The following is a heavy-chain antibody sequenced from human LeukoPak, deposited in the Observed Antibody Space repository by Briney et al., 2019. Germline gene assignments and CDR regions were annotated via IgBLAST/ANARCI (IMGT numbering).Heavy chain of an antibody. CDR2: ISGSGGST. CDR1: GFTLSSYA. D-gene: IGHD6-13*01. CDR3: AGSEGSSWNEIGY. Sequence: VGSLRLSCAVSGFTLSSYAMTWVRQAPGQGREWASGISGSGGSTYYADSVNGRFTISRDNSKNTLYLQMNSLRAEDTAVYYCAGSEGSSWNEIGYWGQGTLVTVSS. J-gene: IGHJ4*02. V-gene: IGHV3-23*01.